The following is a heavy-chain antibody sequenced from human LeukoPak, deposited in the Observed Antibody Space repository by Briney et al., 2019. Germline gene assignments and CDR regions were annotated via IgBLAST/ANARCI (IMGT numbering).Heavy chain of an antibody. D-gene: IGHD3-22*01. CDR3: AREGYDISGYPRLLDY. J-gene: IGHJ4*02. Sequence: PGGSLRLSCAASGLTVSSNYITWVRQPPGKGLEWVSVLHAAGGTYYADSVKGRFTISRHISKNTVYLQMNSLRAEDTAVYYCAREGYDISGYPRLLDYWGQGTLVTVSS. CDR2: LHAAGGT. CDR1: GLTVSSNY. V-gene: IGHV3-53*04.